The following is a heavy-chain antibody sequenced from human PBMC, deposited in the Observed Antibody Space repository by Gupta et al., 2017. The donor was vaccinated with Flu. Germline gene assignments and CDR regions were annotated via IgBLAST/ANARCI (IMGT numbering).Heavy chain of an antibody. CDR3: AKGADIEAMGLCYLDS. CDR2: VSHTGSI. D-gene: IGHD2-21*01. V-gene: IGHV4-4*02. Sequence: QVQLQESGPGLVKPSGTLSLTCGVSGDSISSSNWWNWVRQPPGRGLEWIGEVSHTGSINYNPSLKSRLSISIDRSKNQFSLKLGSVTAADTAIYYCAKGADIEAMGLCYLDSWGQGTLVTVS. CDR1: GDSISSSNW. J-gene: IGHJ4*02.